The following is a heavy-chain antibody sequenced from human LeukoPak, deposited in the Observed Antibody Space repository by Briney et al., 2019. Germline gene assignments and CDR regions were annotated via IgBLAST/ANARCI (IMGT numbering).Heavy chain of an antibody. CDR2: ISSDGSNK. Sequence: PGGSLRLSCAVSGFTFSTYGMDWVRQAPGKGLEWVAVISSDGSNKYYADSVKGRFTISRDNSKNTLYLQMNSLRAEDTALYYCARAGLGLYCSGGSCYNWFDPWGQGTLVTVSS. J-gene: IGHJ5*02. D-gene: IGHD2-15*01. CDR3: ARAGLGLYCSGGSCYNWFDP. CDR1: GFTFSTYG. V-gene: IGHV3-30*03.